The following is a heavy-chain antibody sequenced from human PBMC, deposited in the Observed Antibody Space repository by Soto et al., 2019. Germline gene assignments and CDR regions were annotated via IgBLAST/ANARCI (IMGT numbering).Heavy chain of an antibody. Sequence: SETLSLTCTVSGGSFKIGSYSWSWIRQPPGKGLEWIGYVYHTGRTSYNPSPKSRVSISMDTSKNQFSLNLDSVTAADTAVYFCARDFAYFDSWGQGTLVTVSS. CDR3: ARDFAYFDS. CDR1: GGSFKIGSYS. J-gene: IGHJ4*02. V-gene: IGHV4-61*01. D-gene: IGHD3-3*01. CDR2: VYHTGRT.